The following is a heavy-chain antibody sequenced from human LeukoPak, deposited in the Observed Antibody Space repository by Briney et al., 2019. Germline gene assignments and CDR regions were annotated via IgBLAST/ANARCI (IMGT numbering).Heavy chain of an antibody. CDR3: ARDSYDDYGDFFDY. V-gene: IGHV4-59*01. CDR2: MYYSGST. Sequence: SETLSLTCSVSGGSSSNYYWSWIRQPPGKGLEWIGYMYYSGSTNYNPSLKSRVTISVDTSKNQFSLKLSSVTAADTAVYYCARDSYDDYGDFFDYRGQGTLVTVSS. J-gene: IGHJ4*02. D-gene: IGHD4-17*01. CDR1: GGSSSNYY.